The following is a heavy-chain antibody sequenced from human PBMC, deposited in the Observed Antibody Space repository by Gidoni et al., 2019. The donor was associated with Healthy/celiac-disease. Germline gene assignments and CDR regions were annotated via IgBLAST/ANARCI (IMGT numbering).Heavy chain of an antibody. V-gene: IGHV5-51*03. J-gene: IGHJ4*02. Sequence: EVQLVQSGAEVNKPGESLQISCKGSGYSFISYWIGWVRQMPGKGLEWMGIIYPGDSDTKYSPSFQGQVTISADKSISIAYLQWSSLKASDTAMYYCARLDGIAVAGTVDYWGQGTLVTVSS. CDR1: GYSFISYW. D-gene: IGHD6-19*01. CDR2: IYPGDSDT. CDR3: ARLDGIAVAGTVDY.